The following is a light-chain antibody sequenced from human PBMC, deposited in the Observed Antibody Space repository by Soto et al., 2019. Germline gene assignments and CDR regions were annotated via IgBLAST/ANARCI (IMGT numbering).Light chain of an antibody. CDR3: QQRSNWPPYT. J-gene: IGKJ2*01. CDR1: QSVSSY. V-gene: IGKV3-11*01. CDR2: DAS. Sequence: EIVLTQSPSTLSLSPGERATLSCRASQSVSSYLAWYQQKPGQAPRLLIYDASNWPTGIPARFSGSGSGTDFTLTISSLEPEDFAVYYCQQRSNWPPYTFGQGTKLEIK.